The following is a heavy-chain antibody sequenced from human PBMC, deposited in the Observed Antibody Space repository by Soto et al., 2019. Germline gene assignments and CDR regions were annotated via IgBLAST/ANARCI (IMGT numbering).Heavy chain of an antibody. Sequence: ASVKVSCKASGYTFTGYYMHWVRQAPGQGLEWMGWINPNSGGTNYAQKFQGWVTITRDTSASTAYMELSSLRSEDTAVYYCARSIVVVTSFDYWGQGTLVTVSS. CDR1: GYTFTGYY. J-gene: IGHJ4*02. V-gene: IGHV1-2*04. CDR3: ARSIVVVTSFDY. D-gene: IGHD3-22*01. CDR2: INPNSGGT.